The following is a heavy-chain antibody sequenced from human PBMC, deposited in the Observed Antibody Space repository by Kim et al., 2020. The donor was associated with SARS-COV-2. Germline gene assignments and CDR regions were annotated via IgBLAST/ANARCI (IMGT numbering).Heavy chain of an antibody. J-gene: IGHJ6*01. V-gene: IGHV3-30*02. D-gene: IGHD3-10*01. Sequence: SVKGRFTISRDNPENPLYLQMNSLRPEDTAVYYCAKAVVRGVNYYYYGMDVWGQGTTVAVSS. CDR3: AKAVVRGVNYYYYGMDV.